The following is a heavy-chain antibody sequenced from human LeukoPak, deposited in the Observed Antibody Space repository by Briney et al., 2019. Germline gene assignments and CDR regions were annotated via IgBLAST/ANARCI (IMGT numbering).Heavy chain of an antibody. CDR3: ARGSTAHSYGGIVDY. CDR1: GFTFSNYW. V-gene: IGHV3-7*01. CDR2: MKQDGSEE. D-gene: IGHD5-18*01. Sequence: GGSLRLSCAASGFTFSNYWMTWVRQAPGKGLEWVANMKQDGSEEYSVDSVKGRFTISRDNAKNSLYLQMNSLRAEDTAVYYCARGSTAHSYGGIVDYWGQGTLVTVSS. J-gene: IGHJ4*02.